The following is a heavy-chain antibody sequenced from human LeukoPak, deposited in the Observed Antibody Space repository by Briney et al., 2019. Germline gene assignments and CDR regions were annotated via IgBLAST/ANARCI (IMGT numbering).Heavy chain of an antibody. V-gene: IGHV3-7*01. D-gene: IGHD3-22*01. CDR1: GFTFSSYW. Sequence: GGSLRLSCAAPGFTFSSYWMTWVRLAPGKGLEWVAHIKQDGSEKYYVDSVKGRFTISRDNAKNSLYLQMNSLRAEDTAVYYCASDSSGYYSAFWGQGTRVTVSS. CDR3: ASDSSGYYSAF. J-gene: IGHJ4*02. CDR2: IKQDGSEK.